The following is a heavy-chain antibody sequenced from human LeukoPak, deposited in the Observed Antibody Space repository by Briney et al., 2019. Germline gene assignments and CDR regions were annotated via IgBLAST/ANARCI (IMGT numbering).Heavy chain of an antibody. D-gene: IGHD3-10*01. CDR1: GGSIISYY. V-gene: IGHV4-59*01. Sequence: SETLSLTCTVSGGSIISYYWSWIRQSPGKGLEWIGYIHYSGSTSYNPSLKSRVTISVDTSKNQFSLRLSSVTAADTAVYYCARRGVTRSFDPWGQGTLVTVSS. CDR2: IHYSGST. J-gene: IGHJ5*02. CDR3: ARRGVTRSFDP.